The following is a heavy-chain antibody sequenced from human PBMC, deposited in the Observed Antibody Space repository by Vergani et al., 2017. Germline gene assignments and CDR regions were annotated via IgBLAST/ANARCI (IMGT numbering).Heavy chain of an antibody. CDR3: AKSGGSGSQNRGTDY. D-gene: IGHD1-26*01. CDR1: GFTFSNYA. J-gene: IGHJ4*02. V-gene: IGHV3-23*01. Sequence: EVQLLESGGGLVQPGGSLRLSCAASGFTFSNYAMNWVRQALGKGLEWVSTISGSGGSTYYADSVKGRFTISRDNSKNTLNLQMNSLRAEDTAVYYCAKSGGSGSQNRGTDYWGQGILVTVSS. CDR2: ISGSGGST.